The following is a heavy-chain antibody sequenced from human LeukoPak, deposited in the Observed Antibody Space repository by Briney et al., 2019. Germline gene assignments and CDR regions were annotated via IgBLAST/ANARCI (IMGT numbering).Heavy chain of an antibody. D-gene: IGHD6-13*01. J-gene: IGHJ6*03. CDR2: IYTSGST. CDR3: ARVWVYSSPRTDYYYMDV. CDR1: GGSISSYY. V-gene: IGHV4-4*07. Sequence: SETLSLTCTVSGGSISSYYWSWIRQPAGKGLEWIGRIYTSGSTNYNPSLESRVTMSVDTSKNQFSLKLSSVTAADTAVCYCARVWVYSSPRTDYYYMDVWGKGTTVTVSS.